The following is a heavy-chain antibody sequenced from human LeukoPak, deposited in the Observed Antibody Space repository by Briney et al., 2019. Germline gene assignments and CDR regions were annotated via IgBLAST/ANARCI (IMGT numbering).Heavy chain of an antibody. V-gene: IGHV4-59*12. CDR3: ARTVQLWRPYYYYGMDV. J-gene: IGHJ6*02. CDR1: GGSISSYY. D-gene: IGHD5-18*01. Sequence: SETLSLTCTVSGGSISSYYWSWIRQPPGKGLEWIGYIYYSGSTNYNPSLKSRVTISVDTSKNQFSLKLSSVTAADTAVYYCARTVQLWRPYYYYGMDVWGQGTTVTVSS. CDR2: IYYSGST.